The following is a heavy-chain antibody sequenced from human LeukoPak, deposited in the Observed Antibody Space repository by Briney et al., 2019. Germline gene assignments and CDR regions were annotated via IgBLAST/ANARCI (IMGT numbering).Heavy chain of an antibody. Sequence: KPGGSLRLSCAASGFTFSSYSMNWVRQAPGKGLEWVSSISSSSSYIYYADSVKGRFTISRDNAKNSLYLQMNSLRAEDTAVYYCAGGYCSGGSCYPRPDIVDYWGQETLVTVSS. CDR3: AGGYCSGGSCYPRPDIVDY. J-gene: IGHJ4*02. D-gene: IGHD2-15*01. CDR2: ISSSSSYI. CDR1: GFTFSSYS. V-gene: IGHV3-21*01.